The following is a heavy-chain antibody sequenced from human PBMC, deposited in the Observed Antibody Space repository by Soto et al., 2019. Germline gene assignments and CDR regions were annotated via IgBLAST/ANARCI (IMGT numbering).Heavy chain of an antibody. CDR1: GFTFSSYA. CDR2: ISGSGGST. J-gene: IGHJ4*02. CDR3: SKDPRVVVPTRHFDY. V-gene: IGHV3-23*01. Sequence: GGSLRLSCAASGFTFSSYAMSWVRQAPGKGLEWVSAISGSGGSTYYADSVKGRFTISRDNSKNTLYLQMNSLRAEDTAVYYCSKDPRVVVPTRHFDYWGQGTLVTVSS. D-gene: IGHD3-22*01.